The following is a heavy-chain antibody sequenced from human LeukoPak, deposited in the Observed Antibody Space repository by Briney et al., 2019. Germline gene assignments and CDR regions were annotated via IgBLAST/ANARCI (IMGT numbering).Heavy chain of an antibody. Sequence: SETLSLTCIVSGGSISSSSYYWGWIRQPPGKGLEWIGTIYYSGSTYYNPSLKSRVTISVDTSKSQFSLKLSSVTAADTAVYYCARAILTPSGFVWHFDLWGRGTLVTVSS. J-gene: IGHJ2*01. V-gene: IGHV4-39*07. CDR2: IYYSGST. CDR1: GGSISSSSYY. D-gene: IGHD3-3*01. CDR3: ARAILTPSGFVWHFDL.